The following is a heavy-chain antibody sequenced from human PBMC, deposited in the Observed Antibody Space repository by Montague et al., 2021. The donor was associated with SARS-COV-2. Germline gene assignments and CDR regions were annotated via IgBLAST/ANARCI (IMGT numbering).Heavy chain of an antibody. Sequence: SETLSLTCTVSGGSINTYCWSWIRQPPGKGLEWIGYIYYSGSTNYNPSLKSRVTISVDTSKNQFSLKLSSVTAADTAVYYCARVTTKRTRYGSGSYRGFDAFDIWGQGTMVTVSS. V-gene: IGHV4-59*08. CDR2: IYYSGST. D-gene: IGHD3-10*01. CDR1: GGSINTYC. J-gene: IGHJ3*02. CDR3: ARVTTKRTRYGSGSYRGFDAFDI.